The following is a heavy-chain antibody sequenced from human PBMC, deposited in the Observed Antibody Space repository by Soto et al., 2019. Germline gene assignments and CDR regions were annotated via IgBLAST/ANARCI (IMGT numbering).Heavy chain of an antibody. CDR1: GYRFTNYW. Sequence: GESLKISCKGSGYRFTNYWIGWVRQMPGKGLEWMGIIYPGDSDTRYSPSFQGQVTISADTSISTAYLQWSSLKASDTATYYCASASALTGYYFAMAVWGQGTTVTVSS. CDR3: ASASALTGYYFAMAV. J-gene: IGHJ6*02. CDR2: IYPGDSDT. D-gene: IGHD3-16*01. V-gene: IGHV5-51*01.